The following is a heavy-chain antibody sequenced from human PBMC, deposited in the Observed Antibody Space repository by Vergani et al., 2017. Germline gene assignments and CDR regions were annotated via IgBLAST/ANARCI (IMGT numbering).Heavy chain of an antibody. V-gene: IGHV3-64D*06. CDR3: ARIVGATDY. Sequence: EVQLVESGGGVERPGGSLRLSCAASGFTFSSYAMHWVRQAPGKGLEYVSAISSNGGSTYYADSVKGRFTISRDNSKNQFSLKLSSVTAADTAVYYCARIVGATDYWGQGTLVTVSS. CDR2: ISSNGGST. D-gene: IGHD1-26*01. CDR1: GFTFSSYA. J-gene: IGHJ4*02.